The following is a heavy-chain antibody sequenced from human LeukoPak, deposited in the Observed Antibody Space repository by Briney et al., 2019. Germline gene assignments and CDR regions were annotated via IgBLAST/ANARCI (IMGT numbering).Heavy chain of an antibody. V-gene: IGHV3-23*01. CDR1: GFTFSSYA. CDR2: ISGSGGST. D-gene: IGHD3-10*01. Sequence: GGSLRLSCAASGFTFSSYAMSWVRQAPGKGLEWVSAISGSGGSTYYADSVKGRFTIPRDNSKNTLYLQMNSLRAEDTAVYNCAKDSTFHGSGSYYNPSTPHLDYWGQGTLVTVSS. CDR3: AKDSTFHGSGSYYNPSTPHLDY. J-gene: IGHJ4*02.